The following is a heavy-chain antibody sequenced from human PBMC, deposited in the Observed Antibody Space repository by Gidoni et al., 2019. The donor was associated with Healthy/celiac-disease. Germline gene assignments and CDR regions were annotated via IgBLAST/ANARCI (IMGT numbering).Heavy chain of an antibody. CDR1: GFTFSSYD. CDR2: IGTAGDT. J-gene: IGHJ4*02. Sequence: EVQLVESGGGLVQPGGSLRLSCAASGFTFSSYDMHWVRQATGKGLEWVSAIGTAGDTYYPGSVKGRFTISRENAKNSLYLQMNSLRAGDTAVYYCARGRGVATCFDYWGQGTLVTVSS. V-gene: IGHV3-13*04. CDR3: ARGRGVATCFDY. D-gene: IGHD5-12*01.